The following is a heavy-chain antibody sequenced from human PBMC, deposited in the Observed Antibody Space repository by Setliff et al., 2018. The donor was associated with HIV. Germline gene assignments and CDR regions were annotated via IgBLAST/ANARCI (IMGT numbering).Heavy chain of an antibody. CDR3: ALLWPFDY. CDR2: INEGGSDQ. J-gene: IGHJ4*02. Sequence: GGSLRLSCAASGFTFSTYVMSWVRQAPGKGLEWVANINEGGSDQYYVDSVKGRFTISRDNAKNSLYLQMNSLRAEDTAIYYCALLWPFDYWGQGTQVTVSS. V-gene: IGHV3-7*03. D-gene: IGHD1-26*01. CDR1: GFTFSTYV.